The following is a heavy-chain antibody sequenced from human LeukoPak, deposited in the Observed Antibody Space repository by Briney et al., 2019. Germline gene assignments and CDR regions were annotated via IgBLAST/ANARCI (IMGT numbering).Heavy chain of an antibody. CDR2: ISTYNGNT. CDR1: GYTFINYD. Sequence: ASVKVSCKASGYTFINYDFSWVRQAPGQGLEWMGWISTYNGNTNYAQKLQGRVTMTTDTSTSTAYMELRSLRSDDTAVYYCARQGYGGNPQGAADYWGQGTLVTVSS. CDR3: ARQGYGGNPQGAADY. J-gene: IGHJ4*02. V-gene: IGHV1-18*01. D-gene: IGHD4-23*01.